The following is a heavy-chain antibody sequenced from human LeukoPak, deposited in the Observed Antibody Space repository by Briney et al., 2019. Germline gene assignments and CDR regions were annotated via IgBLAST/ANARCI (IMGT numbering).Heavy chain of an antibody. V-gene: IGHV1-69*01. CDR3: ARGDGIAAAGVNFDY. J-gene: IGHJ4*02. D-gene: IGHD6-13*01. CDR2: IIPIFGTA. CDR1: GGTSSSYA. Sequence: GASVKVSCKASGGTSSSYAISWGRQAPGQGLEWMGGIIPIFGTANYAQKFQGRVTITADESTSTAYMELSSLRSEDTAVYYCARGDGIAAAGVNFDYWGQGTLVTVSS.